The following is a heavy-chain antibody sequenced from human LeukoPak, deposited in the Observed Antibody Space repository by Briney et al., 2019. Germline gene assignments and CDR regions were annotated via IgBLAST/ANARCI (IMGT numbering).Heavy chain of an antibody. CDR1: GFTFSSYG. V-gene: IGHV3-23*01. CDR3: AKTQGYYDC. D-gene: IGHD3-22*01. J-gene: IGHJ4*02. Sequence: PGGSLRLSCAASGFTFSSYGVNWVRQAPGKGLEWVSGIGVGGTTYYADSVKGRFTISRDTSKNTLYLQMNSLRVEDTAVYYCAKTQGYYDCWGQGTLVTVSS. CDR2: IGVGGTT.